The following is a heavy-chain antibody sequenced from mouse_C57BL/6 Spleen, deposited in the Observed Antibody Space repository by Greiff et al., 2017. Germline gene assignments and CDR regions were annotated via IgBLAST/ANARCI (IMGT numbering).Heavy chain of an antibody. Sequence: VQLQQSGAELVRPGASVTLSCKASGYTFTDYEMHWVKQTPVHGLEWIGAIDPETGGTAYNQKFKGKAILTADKSSSTAYMELRSLTSEDSAVYYCTRSGYGISRYYAMDYWGQGTSVTVSS. CDR1: GYTFTDYE. D-gene: IGHD1-1*01. J-gene: IGHJ4*01. V-gene: IGHV1-15*01. CDR2: IDPETGGT. CDR3: TRSGYGISRYYAMDY.